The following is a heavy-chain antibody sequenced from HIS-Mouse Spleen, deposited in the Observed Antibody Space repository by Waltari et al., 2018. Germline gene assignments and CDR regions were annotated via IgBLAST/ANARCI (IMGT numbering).Heavy chain of an antibody. Sequence: LQLQESGPGLVKPSETLSLPCTVPGGSITSSSYYWAWTRQPPGKGREWIGSIYFSGGTYYNPSLKSRVTISVDTSKNQFSLKLSSVTAADTAVYYCAREIPYSSSWYDWYFDLWGRGTLVTVSS. V-gene: IGHV4-39*07. CDR1: GGSITSSSYY. CDR2: IYFSGGT. D-gene: IGHD6-13*01. J-gene: IGHJ2*01. CDR3: AREIPYSSSWYDWYFDL.